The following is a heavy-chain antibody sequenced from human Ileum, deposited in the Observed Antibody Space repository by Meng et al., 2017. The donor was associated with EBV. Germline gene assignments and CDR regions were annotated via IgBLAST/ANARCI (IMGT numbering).Heavy chain of an antibody. CDR3: TTGKQWLVP. V-gene: IGHV3-15*01. J-gene: IGHJ5*02. CDR1: GFTFTNAW. Sequence: EVQLVESGGGLVKPGGSLSLVCAASGFTFTNAWMSWVRQAPGKGLEWVGRIRNKTNGGTADYAAPVKGRFSISRDDTKNTLYLQMNSLKIEDTAMYYCTTGKQWLVPWGQGTLVTVSS. D-gene: IGHD6-19*01. CDR2: IRNKTNGGTA.